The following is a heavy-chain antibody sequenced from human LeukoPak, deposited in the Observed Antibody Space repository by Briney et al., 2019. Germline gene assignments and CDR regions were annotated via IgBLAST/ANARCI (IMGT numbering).Heavy chain of an antibody. V-gene: IGHV3-30*18. J-gene: IGHJ4*02. CDR1: GFTFSKYW. CDR2: ISYDGSYK. CDR3: AKAGLNSNNWYYYY. Sequence: GGSLRLSCAASGFTFSKYWLHWVRQAPGKGLEWVTVISYDGSYKYYTDSVKGRFTISRDKSTNTVYLQMNSLRAEDTAVYYCAKAGLNSNNWYYYYWGQGTLVTVSS. D-gene: IGHD6-13*01.